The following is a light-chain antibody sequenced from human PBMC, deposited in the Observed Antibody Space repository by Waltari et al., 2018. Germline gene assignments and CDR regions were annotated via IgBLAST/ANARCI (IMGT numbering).Light chain of an antibody. Sequence: QTVVTQEPSFSVSPGGTVTLTCGLNSGSVSTNYYPSWYQQTPGQAPLTRIYTTDTRASGVPDRFSGSIRGNKAALTITGAQADDESDYYCVLYMGGGISVFGGGTKLTVL. CDR3: VLYMGGGISV. V-gene: IGLV8-61*01. CDR2: TTD. J-gene: IGLJ3*02. CDR1: SGSVSTNYY.